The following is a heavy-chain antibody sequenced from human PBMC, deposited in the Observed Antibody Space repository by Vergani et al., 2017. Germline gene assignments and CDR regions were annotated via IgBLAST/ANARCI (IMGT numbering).Heavy chain of an antibody. Sequence: VQLVESGGGVVQPGRSLRLSCAASGFTFSSYSMNWVRQAPGKGLEWVSSISSSSSYIYYADSVKGRFTISRDNAKNSLYLQMNSLRAEDTAVYYCARTDHDFWSGYYYYYYYMDVWGKGTTVTVSS. CDR2: ISSSSSYI. CDR3: ARTDHDFWSGYYYYYYYMDV. V-gene: IGHV3-21*01. D-gene: IGHD3-3*01. J-gene: IGHJ6*03. CDR1: GFTFSSYS.